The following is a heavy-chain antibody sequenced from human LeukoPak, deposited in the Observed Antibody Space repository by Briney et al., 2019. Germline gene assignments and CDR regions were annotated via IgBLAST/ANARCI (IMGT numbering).Heavy chain of an antibody. CDR1: GFTFSNYD. V-gene: IGHV3-33*01. CDR2: IWYDGSNK. J-gene: IGHJ4*02. D-gene: IGHD1-26*01. Sequence: GGSLRPSCAVSGFTFSNYDMHWVRQAPGKGLEWVAVIWYDGSNKYYADSVKGRFTISRDNSKNTLYLQMSSLRAEDTALYYCARVDGGSYQNFDCWGQGTLVTVSS. CDR3: ARVDGGSYQNFDC.